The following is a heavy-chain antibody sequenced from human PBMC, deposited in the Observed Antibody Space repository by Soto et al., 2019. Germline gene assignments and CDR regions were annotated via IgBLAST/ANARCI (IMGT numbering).Heavy chain of an antibody. J-gene: IGHJ3*02. CDR3: ARRILLCYLRDALAI. V-gene: IGHV5-51*01. D-gene: IGHD3-10*01. Sequence: GEALKISCKGFGYTYPSYWIGWVRQMPWKGLEWMGIIYPEDSDTRYSLSFQGQVTISADKSISTAYLQWSSLKASDTAMYYCARRILLCYLRDALAIRGQGTLVTVSS. CDR1: GYTYPSYW. CDR2: IYPEDSDT.